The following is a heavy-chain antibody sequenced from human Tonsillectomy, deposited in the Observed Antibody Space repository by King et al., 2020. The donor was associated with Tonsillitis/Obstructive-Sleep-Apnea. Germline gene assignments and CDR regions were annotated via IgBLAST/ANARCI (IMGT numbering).Heavy chain of an antibody. CDR2: IKPSGGST. V-gene: IGHV1-46*01. Sequence: VQLVQSGAEVKKPGASVKVSCKASGDTFTTYYMHWVRQAPGQGLEWMGIIKPSGGSTRYAQKFQGRVTMTRETSTSTVYMELSSLPSEDTAVYYCARDPSPLDYWGQGTLVTVSS. CDR3: ARDPSPLDY. J-gene: IGHJ4*02. CDR1: GDTFTTYY.